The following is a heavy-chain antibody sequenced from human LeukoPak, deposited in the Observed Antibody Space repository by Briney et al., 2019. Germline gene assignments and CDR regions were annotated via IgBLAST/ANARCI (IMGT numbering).Heavy chain of an antibody. J-gene: IGHJ4*02. V-gene: IGHV6-1*01. Sequence: SQTLSLTCAISGASVSSNSAAWNWIRQSPSRGLEWLGRTYYRSKWYNDYAVSVKSRITINPDTSKNQFSLQLNSVTPEDTAVYYCARGKDEYGDPGPFDYWGQGTLVTVSS. CDR1: GASVSSNSAA. D-gene: IGHD4-17*01. CDR2: TYYRSKWYN. CDR3: ARGKDEYGDPGPFDY.